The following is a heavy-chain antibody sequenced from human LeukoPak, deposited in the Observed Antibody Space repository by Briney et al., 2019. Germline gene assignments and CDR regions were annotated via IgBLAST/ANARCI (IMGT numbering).Heavy chain of an antibody. CDR2: FDQESGKT. CDR3: AISWVRRGIILFDY. V-gene: IGHV1-24*01. CDR1: EYRLNEVS. J-gene: IGHJ4*02. D-gene: IGHD3-10*01. Sequence: ASVKVSCKVSEYRLNEVSLYWVRQAPGKGLEWMGSFDQESGKTIYAQKFQGRVSMTEDTSIQTAYMELSSLRSEDTAVYYCAISWVRRGIILFDYWGQGTLVTVSS.